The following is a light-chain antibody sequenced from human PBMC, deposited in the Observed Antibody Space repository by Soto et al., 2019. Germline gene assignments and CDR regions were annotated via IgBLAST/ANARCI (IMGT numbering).Light chain of an antibody. CDR2: DVS. V-gene: IGLV2-11*01. CDR1: SNDVGGYNF. CDR3: SSYAGSYTLV. Sequence: QSVLTHPRSVSGSPGQSVTISCTGTSNDVGGYNFVSWYQQHPGKVPKLFIYDVSRRPSGVPDRFSGSKSGNTASLTISGLQAEDEADYYCSSYAGSYTLVFGGGTKLTVL. J-gene: IGLJ2*01.